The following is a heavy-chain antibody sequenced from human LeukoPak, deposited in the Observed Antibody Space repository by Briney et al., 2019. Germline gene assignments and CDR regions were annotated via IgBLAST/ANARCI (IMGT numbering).Heavy chain of an antibody. CDR2: ISAYNGNT. CDR1: GYTFTSYG. V-gene: IGHV1-18*01. CDR3: ARGKRVSMIVLDNWFDP. D-gene: IGHD3-22*01. Sequence: ASVKVSCKASGYTFTSYGISWVRQAPGQGLEWMGWISAYNGNTNYAQKLQGRVTMTTDTSTSTAYMELRSLRSDDTAVYYCARGKRVSMIVLDNWFDPWGQGTLVTVSS. J-gene: IGHJ5*02.